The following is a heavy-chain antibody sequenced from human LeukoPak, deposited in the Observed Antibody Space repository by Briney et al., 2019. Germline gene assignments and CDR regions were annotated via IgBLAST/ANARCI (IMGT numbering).Heavy chain of an antibody. V-gene: IGHV3-23*01. CDR1: GFTFSSYA. CDR2: ISSSGIST. D-gene: IGHD1-1*01. CDR3: AKNNDFYS. J-gene: IGHJ4*02. Sequence: PGGSLRLSCAASGFTFSSYAMSWVRQAPGKGLEWVSRISSSGISTFYADSVKGRFTISRDNSKNTLYLQMNSLRAEYTALYYCAKNNDFYSWGQGTLVTVSS.